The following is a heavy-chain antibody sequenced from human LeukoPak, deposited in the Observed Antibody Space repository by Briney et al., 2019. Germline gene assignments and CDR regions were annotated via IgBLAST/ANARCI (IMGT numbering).Heavy chain of an antibody. Sequence: ASVKVSCKASGYTFTGYYMHWVRQAPGQGLEWTGWINPNSGGTNYAQKFQGRVTMTRDTSISTAYMELSRLRSDDTAVYYCARTPFESYYYDSSGYYDYWGQGTLVTVSS. CDR2: INPNSGGT. CDR1: GYTFTGYY. D-gene: IGHD3-22*01. CDR3: ARTPFESYYYDSSGYYDY. V-gene: IGHV1-2*02. J-gene: IGHJ4*02.